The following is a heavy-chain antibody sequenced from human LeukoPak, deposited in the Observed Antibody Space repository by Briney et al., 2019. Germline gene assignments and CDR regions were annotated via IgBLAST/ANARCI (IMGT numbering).Heavy chain of an antibody. V-gene: IGHV1-69*04. CDR2: IIPILGIA. CDR1: GGTFSSYA. Sequence: SVKVSCKASGGTFSSYAISWVRQAPGQGLEWMGRIIPILGIANYVQKFQGRVTITADKSTSTAYMELSSLRSEDTAVYYCARDTHDYSGSGSTQGMDVWGQGTTVTVSS. J-gene: IGHJ6*02. CDR3: ARDTHDYSGSGSTQGMDV. D-gene: IGHD3-10*01.